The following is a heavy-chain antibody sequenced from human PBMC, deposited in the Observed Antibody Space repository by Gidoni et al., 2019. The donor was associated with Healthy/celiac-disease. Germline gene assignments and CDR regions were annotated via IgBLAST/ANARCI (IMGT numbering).Heavy chain of an antibody. Sequence: QVQLVQSGAEVKKPGASVRVSCKASGYPFTSYGISWVRQAPGQGLEWMGWISAYNGNTNYAQKLQGRVTMTTDTSTSTAYMELRSLRSDDTAVYYCAREEYSYGQQNWFDPWGQGTLVTVSS. CDR1: GYPFTSYG. V-gene: IGHV1-18*01. D-gene: IGHD5-18*01. CDR3: AREEYSYGQQNWFDP. CDR2: ISAYNGNT. J-gene: IGHJ5*02.